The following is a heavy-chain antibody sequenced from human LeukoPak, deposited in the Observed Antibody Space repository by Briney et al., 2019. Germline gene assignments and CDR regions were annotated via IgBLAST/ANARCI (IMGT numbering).Heavy chain of an antibody. CDR3: ARFMSAGDDAFDI. D-gene: IGHD6-13*01. CDR2: IIPILGIA. Sequence: GASVKVSCKASGGTFSSYAISWVRQAPGQGLEWMGRIIPILGIANYAQKFQGRVTITADKSTSTAYMELSSLRSDDTAVYHCARFMSAGDDAFDIWGQGTVVTVSS. J-gene: IGHJ3*02. CDR1: GGTFSSYA. V-gene: IGHV1-69*04.